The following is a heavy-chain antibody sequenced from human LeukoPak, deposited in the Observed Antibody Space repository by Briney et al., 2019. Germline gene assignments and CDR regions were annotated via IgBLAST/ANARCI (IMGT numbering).Heavy chain of an antibody. D-gene: IGHD6-13*01. V-gene: IGHV4-31*03. CDR2: IYYSGST. J-gene: IGHJ4*02. CDR3: ARGLTTHAGTFNY. CDR1: GGSISSGGYY. Sequence: SQTLSLTCTVSGGSISSGGYYWSWIRQHPGKGLEWIGYIYYSGSTDYNPSLKSRVTISVDTSKNQFSLKLNSVTAADTARYYCARGLTTHAGTFNYWGQGTLVTVSS.